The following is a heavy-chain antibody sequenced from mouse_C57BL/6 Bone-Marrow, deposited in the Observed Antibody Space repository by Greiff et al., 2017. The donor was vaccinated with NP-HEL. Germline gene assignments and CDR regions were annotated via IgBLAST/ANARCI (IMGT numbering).Heavy chain of an antibody. CDR2: IWSDGST. CDR1: GFSLTSYG. J-gene: IGHJ4*01. CDR3: ARHEDGYSYYYAMDY. V-gene: IGHV2-6-1*01. D-gene: IGHD2-3*01. Sequence: QVQLMESGPGLVAPSQSLSITCTVSGFSLTSYGVHWVRQPPGKGLEWLVVIWSDGSTNYNSALKSRLSISKDNSKSQVFLKMNSLQTDDTAMYYCARHEDGYSYYYAMDYWGQGTSVTVSS.